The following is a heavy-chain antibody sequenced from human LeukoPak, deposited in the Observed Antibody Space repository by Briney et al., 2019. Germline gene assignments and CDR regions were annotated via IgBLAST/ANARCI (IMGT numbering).Heavy chain of an antibody. J-gene: IGHJ4*02. CDR3: ARPASRGSVLVNY. D-gene: IGHD2-8*02. CDR2: MNPNSGGT. CDR1: GYTFTSYD. Sequence: GASVKVSCKASGYTFTSYDINWVRQATGQGLEWMGWMNPNSGGTNYAQKFQGRVTMTRDTSISTAYMELSRLRSDDTAVYYCARPASRGSVLVNYWGQGTLVTVSS. V-gene: IGHV1-2*02.